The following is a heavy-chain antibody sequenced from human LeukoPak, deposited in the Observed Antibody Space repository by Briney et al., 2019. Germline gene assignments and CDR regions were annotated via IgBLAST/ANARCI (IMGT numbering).Heavy chain of an antibody. D-gene: IGHD2-15*01. CDR2: IYYSGST. CDR1: GGSISSYY. CDR3: AREYCSGGSCYSDYFDY. V-gene: IGHV4-59*01. Sequence: SETLSLTCTVSGGSISSYYWSWIRQPPGKGLERIGYIYYSGSTNHNPSLKSRVTISVDTSKNQFSLKLSSVTAADTAVYYCAREYCSGGSCYSDYFDYWGQGTLVTVSS. J-gene: IGHJ4*02.